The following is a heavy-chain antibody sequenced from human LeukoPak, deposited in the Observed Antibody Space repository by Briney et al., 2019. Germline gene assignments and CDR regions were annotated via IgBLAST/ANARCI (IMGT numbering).Heavy chain of an antibody. D-gene: IGHD3-22*01. CDR3: AKSYYYDSSGYYFGFSGDLYYFDY. V-gene: IGHV3-30*18. CDR1: GFTFSSYG. Sequence: GGSLRLSCAASGFTFSSYGMHWVRQAPGKGLEWVAVISYDGSNKYYADSVKGRFTISRDNSKNTLYLQMNSLRAEDTAVYYCAKSYYYDSSGYYFGFSGDLYYFDYWGQGTLVTVSS. CDR2: ISYDGSNK. J-gene: IGHJ4*02.